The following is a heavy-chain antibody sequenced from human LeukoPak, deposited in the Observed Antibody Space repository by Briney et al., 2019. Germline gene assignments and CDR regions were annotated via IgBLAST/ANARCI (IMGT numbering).Heavy chain of an antibody. CDR1: GFTFSSYA. Sequence: PGGSLRLSCAPSGFTFSSYAMSWVREAPGEGLEWVSAISDSGVHTYYADSVKGRFTISRDNSKNTIFLHVDNLRPEDMARYYCAKSGDIEGALYNQFFDFWGQGSLVTVSS. V-gene: IGHV3-23*01. J-gene: IGHJ4*02. CDR2: ISDSGVHT. D-gene: IGHD2-2*02. CDR3: AKSGDIEGALYNQFFDF.